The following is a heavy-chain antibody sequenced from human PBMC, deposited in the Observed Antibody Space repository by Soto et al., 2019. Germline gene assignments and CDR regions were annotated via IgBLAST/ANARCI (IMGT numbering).Heavy chain of an antibody. CDR3: TKDVDLLTSYFLDY. D-gene: IGHD5-12*01. CDR2: IRSKANSYAT. Sequence: GGSQRLSCAAFGFTFRGFAMHWVRQASGKGLEWVGRIRSKANSYATAYAASVKGRFTISRDDSKNTAYLQMNSLKTEDTVVYFCTKDVDLLTSYFLDYLGQGTLVTVSS. V-gene: IGHV3-73*01. J-gene: IGHJ4*02. CDR1: GFTFRGFA.